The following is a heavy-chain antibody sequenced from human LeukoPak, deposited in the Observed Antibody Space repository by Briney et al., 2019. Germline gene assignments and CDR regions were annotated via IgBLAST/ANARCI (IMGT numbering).Heavy chain of an antibody. V-gene: IGHV3-11*01. D-gene: IGHD3-10*01. CDR3: AKGHTYGMI. Sequence: GGSLRLSCAASGFTFSDYYMSLIRQTPGKGVGWLSYISSSGTTMEYAKSVKGRFTISRDNAKDSLYLQMNSLEVEDTAVYYCAKGHTYGMIWGQGTLVSVSS. CDR2: ISSSGTTM. J-gene: IGHJ4*02. CDR1: GFTFSDYY.